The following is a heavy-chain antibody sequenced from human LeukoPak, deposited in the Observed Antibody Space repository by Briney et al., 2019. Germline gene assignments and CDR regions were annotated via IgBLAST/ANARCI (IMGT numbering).Heavy chain of an antibody. Sequence: GESLKISCKGSGYSFNTYWIGWVRQMPGKGLEWMGIIYPGDSDTKYSPSFQGQVTISADKSISTAYLQWSSLKASDTAMYYCARHPTIAAPFDPWGQGTLVTVSS. J-gene: IGHJ5*02. CDR2: IYPGDSDT. D-gene: IGHD6-13*01. V-gene: IGHV5-51*01. CDR1: GYSFNTYW. CDR3: ARHPTIAAPFDP.